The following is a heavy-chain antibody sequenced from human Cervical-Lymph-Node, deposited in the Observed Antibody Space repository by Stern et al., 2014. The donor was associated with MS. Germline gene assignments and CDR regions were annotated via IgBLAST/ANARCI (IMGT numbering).Heavy chain of an antibody. J-gene: IGHJ4*02. CDR3: ANGRSKSYDDGRGYCMGH. D-gene: IGHD3-22*01. V-gene: IGHV3-30*18. CDR2: MSYDGANK. CDR1: GFAFKDYG. Sequence: VQLVESGGGVVQPGRSLRLSCAVSGFAFKDYGINWVRQAPGQGLEWVGVMSYDGANKIYADSVTDRFTISRDNSKNTVYLELSSLRDDDTAVYYCANGRSKSYDDGRGYCMGHWGQGTLVTVSS.